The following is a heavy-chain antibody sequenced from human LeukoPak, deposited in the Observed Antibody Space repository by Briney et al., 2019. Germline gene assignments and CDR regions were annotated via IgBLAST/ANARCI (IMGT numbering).Heavy chain of an antibody. CDR3: AKVQYYYDTSGYYN. Sequence: GGSLRLSCAASGFTFSSKAMSWVRQAPGKGLEWVSAISGSGGTAYYADSVKGRFTISRDNSKNTLYLQMNSLRAEDTAVYYCAKVQYYYDTSGYYNWGQGTLVTVSS. CDR2: ISGSGGTA. J-gene: IGHJ4*02. V-gene: IGHV3-23*01. D-gene: IGHD3-22*01. CDR1: GFTFSSKA.